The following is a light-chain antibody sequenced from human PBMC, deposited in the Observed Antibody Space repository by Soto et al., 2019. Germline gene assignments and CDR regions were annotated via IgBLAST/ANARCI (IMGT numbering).Light chain of an antibody. Sequence: FLLTQSPATLALSPGERVSLSCRASPSVGTYLAWYQQKPGQSPRLLIYDASHRATGVPDRFSGSGSGTDFTLTTSSLEPDDFAIYYCQQSANWPYQFGQGTHLEI. J-gene: IGKJ2*01. V-gene: IGKV3-11*01. CDR3: QQSANWPYQ. CDR1: PSVGTY. CDR2: DAS.